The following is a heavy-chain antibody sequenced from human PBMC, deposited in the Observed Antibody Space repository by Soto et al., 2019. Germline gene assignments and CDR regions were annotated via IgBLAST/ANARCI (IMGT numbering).Heavy chain of an antibody. CDR1: GFPFSSYV. D-gene: IGHD4-4*01. Sequence: GGSLRLSCAASGFPFSSYVMSWVRQAPGKGLEWVSGISGGGSNTFYADSVKGRFTISRDNSKNTLLLQMNSLGAEDTAVYYCAKDSNKYSSSLRGRYFDYWGQGSGVTVSS. J-gene: IGHJ4*02. CDR2: ISGGGSNT. V-gene: IGHV3-23*01. CDR3: AKDSNKYSSSLRGRYFDY.